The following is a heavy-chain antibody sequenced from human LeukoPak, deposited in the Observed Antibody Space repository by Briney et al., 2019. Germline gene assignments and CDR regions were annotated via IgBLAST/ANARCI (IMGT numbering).Heavy chain of an antibody. D-gene: IGHD6-19*01. J-gene: IGHJ6*03. CDR1: GYTFTSYG. Sequence: ASVKVSCKASGYTFTSYGISWVRQAPGQGLEWMGWISAYNGNTNYAQKLQGRVTMTTDTSTSTAYMELRSLRSDDTAVYYCARVISYSSGYYYYYMDVWGKGTTVTVSS. CDR3: ARVISYSSGYYYYYMDV. CDR2: ISAYNGNT. V-gene: IGHV1-18*01.